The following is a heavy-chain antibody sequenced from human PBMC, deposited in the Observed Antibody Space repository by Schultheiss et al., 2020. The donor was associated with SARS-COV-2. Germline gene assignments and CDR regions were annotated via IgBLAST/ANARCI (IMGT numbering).Heavy chain of an antibody. J-gene: IGHJ4*02. CDR3: ARVGVTAYCAGDCPDY. Sequence: GGSLRLSCAASGFTFSNYAMNWVRQAPGKGLEWVAVISYDGSNKYYADSVKGRFTISRDNSKNTLYLQMNSLRAEDTAVYYCARVGVTAYCAGDCPDYWGQGTLVTVSS. CDR1: GFTFSNYA. D-gene: IGHD2-21*02. CDR2: ISYDGSNK. V-gene: IGHV3-30-3*01.